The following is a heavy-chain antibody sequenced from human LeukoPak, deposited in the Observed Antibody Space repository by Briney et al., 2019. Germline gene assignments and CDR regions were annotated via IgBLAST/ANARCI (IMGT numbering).Heavy chain of an antibody. D-gene: IGHD2-21*02. Sequence: PSETLSLTCTVSGDSLNTYYWTWIRQTPGKELEWIGFVASSGTSHYNPSLKSRVSISIDTSKNQFSLALTSVTPADTAVYYCARVVRGVVTSNWFDPWGQGTLVSVSS. CDR2: VASSGTS. CDR3: ARVVRGVVTSNWFDP. CDR1: GDSLNTYY. V-gene: IGHV4-59*01. J-gene: IGHJ5*02.